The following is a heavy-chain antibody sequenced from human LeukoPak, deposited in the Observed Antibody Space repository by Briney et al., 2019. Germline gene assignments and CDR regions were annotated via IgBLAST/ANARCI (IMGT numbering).Heavy chain of an antibody. CDR3: ARDFMGTYRVDFFDF. CDR2: IKQDGSET. V-gene: IGHV3-7*01. D-gene: IGHD5-18*01. J-gene: IGHJ4*02. Sequence: WGSLRLSCVGSGFTLSEYWMSWVRRAPGKGLEWVANIKQDGSETYYVDSVRGRFTISRDNAKKSLYLQMNNLRGDDTAIYYCARDFMGTYRVDFFDFWGQGTQVTVSS. CDR1: GFTLSEYW.